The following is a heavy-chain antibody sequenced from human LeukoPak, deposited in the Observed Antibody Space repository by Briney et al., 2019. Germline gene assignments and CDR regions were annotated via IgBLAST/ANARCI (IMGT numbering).Heavy chain of an antibody. J-gene: IGHJ3*02. V-gene: IGHV3-30*03. Sequence: GGSLRLSCAASGFTFSSYSMNWVRQAPGRGLEWVAVISYDGSNKYYADSVKGRFTISRDNSKNTLYLQMNSLRAEDTAVYYCARDDGDSLPDAFDIWGQGTMVTVSS. D-gene: IGHD4-17*01. CDR1: GFTFSSYS. CDR3: ARDDGDSLPDAFDI. CDR2: ISYDGSNK.